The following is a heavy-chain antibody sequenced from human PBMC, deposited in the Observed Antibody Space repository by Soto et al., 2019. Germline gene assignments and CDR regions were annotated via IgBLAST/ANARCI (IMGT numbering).Heavy chain of an antibody. CDR3: ARCSSGVMSH. V-gene: IGHV1-69*01. Sequence: QVRLVQSGAEVKKPGSSANVSCKASGGTFSTYVITWVRQAPGQGLEWMGGIIPFFGTINYAQKFQGRVTITADESTTTAYMELSSLRSEDTAMYYWARCSSGVMSHWGQGTLVTVSS. CDR2: IIPFFGTI. CDR1: GGTFSTYV. J-gene: IGHJ4*02. D-gene: IGHD6-19*01.